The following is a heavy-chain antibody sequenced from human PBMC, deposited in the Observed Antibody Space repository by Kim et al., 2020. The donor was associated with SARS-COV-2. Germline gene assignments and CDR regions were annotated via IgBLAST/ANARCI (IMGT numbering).Heavy chain of an antibody. CDR2: ISYDGSNK. V-gene: IGHV3-30*18. Sequence: GGSLRLSCAASGFTFSSYGMHWVRQAPGKGLEWVAVISYDGSNKYYADSVKGRFTISRDNSKNTLYLQMNSLRAEDTAVYYCAKDETYDYDSSGYYTFDYWGQETLVTVSS. D-gene: IGHD3-22*01. J-gene: IGHJ4*02. CDR3: AKDETYDYDSSGYYTFDY. CDR1: GFTFSSYG.